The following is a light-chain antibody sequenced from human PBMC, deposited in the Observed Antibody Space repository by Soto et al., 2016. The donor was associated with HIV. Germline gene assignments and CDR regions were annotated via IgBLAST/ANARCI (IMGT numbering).Light chain of an antibody. Sequence: DIQMTQSPSSLSASVGDRVTITCRASQGIGNDLGWYQQKPGKAPKRLVYDAFSLQSGVPSRFSGSGSGTEFTLTISSLQPEDFATYYCLQHNSYPRTFGQGTKGGYQT. J-gene: IGKJ1*01. V-gene: IGKV1-17*01. CDR3: LQHNSYPRT. CDR2: DAF. CDR1: QGIGND.